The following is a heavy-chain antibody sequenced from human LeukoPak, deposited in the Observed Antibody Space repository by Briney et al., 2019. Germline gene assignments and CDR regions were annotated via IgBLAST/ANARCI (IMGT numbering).Heavy chain of an antibody. V-gene: IGHV1-2*02. D-gene: IGHD1-1*01. CDR3: ARARSTTGTSLTDY. CDR2: INPISGGT. J-gene: IGHJ4*02. CDR1: GFTFTGYY. Sequence: ASVKVSCKVSGFTFTGYYIHWVRQAPGQGLEWMGWINPISGGTDYAQKFQGRVSMTRDTSITTVYMDLTRLRSDDTAVYYCARARSTTGTSLTDYWGQGTVVTVSS.